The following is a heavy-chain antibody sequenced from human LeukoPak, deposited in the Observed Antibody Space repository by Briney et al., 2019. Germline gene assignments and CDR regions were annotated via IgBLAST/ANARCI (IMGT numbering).Heavy chain of an antibody. J-gene: IGHJ4*02. CDR2: IYYSGSI. D-gene: IGHD3-22*01. CDR1: GASISSYY. Sequence: PSETLSLTCTVSGASISSYYWSWIRQPPGKGLEWIGDIYYSGSIKYNPSLKSRVTMSVDTSKNQFSLKLSSVTAADTAIYYCARENPSGYYNRPIDYWGQGTLVTVSS. CDR3: ARENPSGYYNRPIDY. V-gene: IGHV4-59*01.